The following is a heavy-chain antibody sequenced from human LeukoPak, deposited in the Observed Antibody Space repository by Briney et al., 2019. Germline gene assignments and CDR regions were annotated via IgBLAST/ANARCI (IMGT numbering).Heavy chain of an antibody. V-gene: IGHV1-69*05. CDR3: ARNGEDELPIDY. D-gene: IGHD4-17*01. Sequence: ASVKVSCMASGGTFSSYAISWVRQAPGQGLEWMGRIIPIFGTANYAQKFQGRVTITTDESTSTAYMELSSLRSEDTAVYYCARNGEDELPIDYWGQGTLVTVSS. CDR2: IIPIFGTA. J-gene: IGHJ4*02. CDR1: GGTFSSYA.